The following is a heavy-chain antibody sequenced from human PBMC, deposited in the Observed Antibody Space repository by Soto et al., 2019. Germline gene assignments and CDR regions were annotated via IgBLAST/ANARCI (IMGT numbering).Heavy chain of an antibody. Sequence: PSETLSLTCAVSGGSISSGGYSWSWIRQPPGKGLEWIGYIYHSGSTYYNPSLKSRVTISVDMSKNQFSLKLSSVSAADTAVYYCARPRTSCCGWFDPWGQGTLVTVSS. CDR2: IYHSGST. V-gene: IGHV4-30-2*01. CDR1: GGSISSGGYS. J-gene: IGHJ5*02. D-gene: IGHD2-2*01. CDR3: ARPRTSCCGWFDP.